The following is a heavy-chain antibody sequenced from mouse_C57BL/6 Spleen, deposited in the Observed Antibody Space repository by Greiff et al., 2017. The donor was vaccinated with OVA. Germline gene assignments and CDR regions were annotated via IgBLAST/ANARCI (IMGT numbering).Heavy chain of an antibody. CDR1: GYTFTDYN. V-gene: IGHV1-22*01. CDR3: ARSGGRGGYFDV. J-gene: IGHJ1*03. D-gene: IGHD3-2*02. Sequence: VQLQQSGPELVKPGASVKMSCKASGYTFTDYNMHWVKQSHGKSLEWIGYINPNNGGTSYNQKFKGKATLTVNKSSSTAYMELRSLTSEDSAVYYCARSGGRGGYFDVWGTGTTVTVSS. CDR2: INPNNGGT.